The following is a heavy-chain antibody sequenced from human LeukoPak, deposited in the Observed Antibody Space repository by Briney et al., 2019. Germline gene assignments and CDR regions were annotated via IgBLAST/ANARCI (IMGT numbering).Heavy chain of an antibody. CDR2: IYWDDDK. Sequence: SGPTLVNPRQTLTLTCTFSGFSLSTSGVGVGWIRQPQGKALEWLALIYWDDDKRYSPSLKSRLTITKDTSKNQVVLTMTNMDPVDTATYYCAHTRDMIGSHDAFDIWGQGTMVNVSS. J-gene: IGHJ3*02. CDR1: GFSLSTSGVG. V-gene: IGHV2-5*02. D-gene: IGHD3-22*01. CDR3: AHTRDMIGSHDAFDI.